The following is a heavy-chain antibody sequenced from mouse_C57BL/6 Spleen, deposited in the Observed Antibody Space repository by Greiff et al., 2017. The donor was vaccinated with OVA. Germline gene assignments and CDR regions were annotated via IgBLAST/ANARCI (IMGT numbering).Heavy chain of an antibody. CDR2: INPGSGGT. CDR1: GYAFTNYL. V-gene: IGHV1-54*01. CDR3: ARSGDYDVEDY. J-gene: IGHJ4*01. Sequence: VQLQESGAELVRPGTSVKVSCKASGYAFTNYLIEWVKQRPGQGLEWIGVINPGSGGTNYNEKFKGKATLTADKSSSTAYMQLSSLTSEDSAVYFCARSGDYDVEDYWGQGTSVTVSS. D-gene: IGHD2-4*01.